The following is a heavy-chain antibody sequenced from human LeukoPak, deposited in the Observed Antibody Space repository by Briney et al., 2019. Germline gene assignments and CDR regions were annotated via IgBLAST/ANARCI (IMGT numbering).Heavy chain of an antibody. Sequence: GGSLRLSCAASGFTFSDYYMSWIRQAPGKGLEWVSYISSSGSTIYYADSVKGRFTISRDNAKNSLYLQMNSLRAEDTAVYCCAPVGFWSGYYVPPYDYWGQGTLVTVSS. V-gene: IGHV3-11*04. J-gene: IGHJ4*02. CDR3: APVGFWSGYYVPPYDY. CDR2: ISSSGSTI. CDR1: GFTFSDYY. D-gene: IGHD3-3*01.